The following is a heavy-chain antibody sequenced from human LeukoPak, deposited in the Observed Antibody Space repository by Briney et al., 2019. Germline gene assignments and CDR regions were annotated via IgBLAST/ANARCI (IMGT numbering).Heavy chain of an antibody. V-gene: IGHV3-21*01. D-gene: IGHD3-22*01. CDR1: AFTFSSYS. J-gene: IGHJ6*02. CDR3: ARKGYYDSSGYYFTYGMDV. Sequence: GGSLRLSCAASAFTFSSYSMKWVRQAPGKGLEWVSSISSSSSYIYYADSVKGRFTISRDNAKNSLYLQMNSLRAEDTAVYYCARKGYYDSSGYYFTYGMDVWGQGTTVTVSS. CDR2: ISSSSSYI.